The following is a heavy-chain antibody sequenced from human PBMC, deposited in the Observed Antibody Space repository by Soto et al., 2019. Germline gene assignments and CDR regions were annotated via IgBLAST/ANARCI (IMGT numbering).Heavy chain of an antibody. CDR3: ACIFSGGYSYGCYYYGMDV. D-gene: IGHD5-18*01. V-gene: IGHV4-39*01. J-gene: IGHJ6*02. CDR1: SSSIRSSSYY. Sequence: SAPLSLTSSGSSSSIRSSSYYMSRIRQPQGKGLEWIGTILYSGSTYYNPSLQSRVTISVDTSKNQFSLKLSSVTAADTAVYYCACIFSGGYSYGCYYYGMDVWGQGTTVT. CDR2: ILYSGST.